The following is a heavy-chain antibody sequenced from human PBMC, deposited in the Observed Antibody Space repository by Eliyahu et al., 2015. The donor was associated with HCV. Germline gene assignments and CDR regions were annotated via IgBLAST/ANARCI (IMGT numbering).Heavy chain of an antibody. CDR2: ISSSSSYI. V-gene: IGHV3-21*01. Sequence: EVQLVESGGGLVKPGGSLRLSCAASGFTFSSYSMNWVRQAPGKGLEWVSSISSSSSYIYYADSVKGRFTISRDNAKNSLYLQMNSLRAEDTAVYYCARERALAAAGPPLGYWGQGTLVTVSS. CDR1: GFTFSSYS. CDR3: ARERALAAAGPPLGY. D-gene: IGHD6-13*01. J-gene: IGHJ4*02.